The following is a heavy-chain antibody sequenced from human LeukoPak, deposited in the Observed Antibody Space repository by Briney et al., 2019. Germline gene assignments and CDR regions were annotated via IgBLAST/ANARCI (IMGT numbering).Heavy chain of an antibody. CDR1: GFTFGDYA. CDR2: ISGSGGST. V-gene: IGHV3-23*01. D-gene: IGHD3-22*01. Sequence: GGSLRLSCTASGFTFGDYAMSWVRQAPGKGLEWVSAISGSGGSTYYADSVKGRFTISRDNSKNTLYLQVNSLRAEDTAVYYRAKGPKAYYYDSSGYHYWYFDLWGRGTLVTVSS. CDR3: AKGPKAYYYDSSGYHYWYFDL. J-gene: IGHJ2*01.